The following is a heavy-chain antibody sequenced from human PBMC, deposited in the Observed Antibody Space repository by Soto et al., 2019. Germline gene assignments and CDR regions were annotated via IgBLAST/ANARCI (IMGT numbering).Heavy chain of an antibody. V-gene: IGHV3-33*01. CDR3: ARDQSSSWHYFDY. J-gene: IGHJ4*02. D-gene: IGHD6-13*01. CDR2: IWYDGSNK. Sequence: GGSLRLSCAASGFTFSSYGMHWVRQAPGKGLEWVAVIWYDGSNKYYADSVKGRFTISRDNSKDTLYLQMNSLRAEDTAVYYCARDQSSSWHYFDYWGQGTLVTVSS. CDR1: GFTFSSYG.